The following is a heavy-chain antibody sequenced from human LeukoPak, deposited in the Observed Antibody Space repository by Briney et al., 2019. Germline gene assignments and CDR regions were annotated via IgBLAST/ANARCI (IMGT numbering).Heavy chain of an antibody. CDR1: GYTFTTYY. D-gene: IGHD6-6*01. J-gene: IGHJ4*02. CDR2: INPSGGTT. Sequence: ASVKVSCKASGYTFTTYYMDWVRQAPGQGLEWMGIINPSGGTTRYAQKFQGRVTMTRDTSTSTVYMELSRLRSEGTAVYYCVRGYSSSSGDFDDWGQGTLVTVSS. CDR3: VRGYSSSSGDFDD. V-gene: IGHV1-46*03.